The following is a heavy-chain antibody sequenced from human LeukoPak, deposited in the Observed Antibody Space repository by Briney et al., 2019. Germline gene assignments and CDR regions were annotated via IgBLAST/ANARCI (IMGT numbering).Heavy chain of an antibody. J-gene: IGHJ4*02. V-gene: IGHV4-34*01. Sequence: SETLSLTCDVSGVSFSTYYWSWIRQSPEKGLEWIGEVNHSGYTNYNPSLKGRVTISVDTSRNQFSLKLSSVTAADTAVYYCARQLYGSDYWGQGTLVTVSS. CDR2: VNHSGYT. CDR3: ARQLYGSDY. CDR1: GVSFSTYY. D-gene: IGHD4-17*01.